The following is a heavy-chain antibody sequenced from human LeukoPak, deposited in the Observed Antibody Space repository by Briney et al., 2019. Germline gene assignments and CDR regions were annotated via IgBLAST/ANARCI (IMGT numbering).Heavy chain of an antibody. J-gene: IGHJ4*02. CDR1: GFIFSSYG. D-gene: IGHD5-24*01. CDR2: IRYDGRNK. CDR3: AKDRGQRWLQWGGQFWDY. Sequence: GGSLRLSCAASGFIFSSYGMHWVRQAPGKGLEWVAFIRYDGRNKYYADSVKGRFTISRDNSKNTLYLQMNSLRGEDAAVYYCAKDRGQRWLQWGGQFWDYWGQGTLVTVSS. V-gene: IGHV3-30*02.